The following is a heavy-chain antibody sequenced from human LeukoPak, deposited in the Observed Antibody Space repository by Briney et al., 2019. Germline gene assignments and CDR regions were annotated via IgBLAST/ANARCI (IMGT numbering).Heavy chain of an antibody. CDR2: ISYDGSNK. D-gene: IGHD4-17*01. CDR1: GFTFSSYA. J-gene: IGHJ4*02. CDR3: ARAPDYGDVDY. Sequence: GGSLRLSCAASGFTFSSYAMHWVRQAPGKGLEWVAVISYDGSNKYYADSVKGRFTISRDNSKNTLYLQMNSLRAEDTAVYYCARAPDYGDVDYWGQGTLVTVSS. V-gene: IGHV3-30*14.